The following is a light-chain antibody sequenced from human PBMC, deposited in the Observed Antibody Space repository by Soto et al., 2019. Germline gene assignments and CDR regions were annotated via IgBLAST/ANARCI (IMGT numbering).Light chain of an antibody. Sequence: EIVLTQSPGTLSLSPGERVTLSCRASQSVNSSYLAWYQHKPGQAPRLLIYGASTRATVIPDRFSGSVSGTDFTLTICSWEPGYGAVEYFQQDCNSPHTFVQGTQVDI. CDR3: QQDCNSPHT. V-gene: IGKV3-20*01. J-gene: IGKJ1*01. CDR2: GAS. CDR1: QSVNSSY.